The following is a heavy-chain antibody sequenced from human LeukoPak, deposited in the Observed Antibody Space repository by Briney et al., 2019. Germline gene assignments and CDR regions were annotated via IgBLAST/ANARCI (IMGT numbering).Heavy chain of an antibody. Sequence: GASVKVSCKASGYTFTSYGISWVRQAPGQGLEWMGWISAYNGNTNYAQKLQGRVTMTTDTSTSTAYKELRSLISDDTAVYYCARVCVVVVAATPGNWFDPWGQGTLVTVSS. CDR1: GYTFTSYG. V-gene: IGHV1-18*01. CDR2: ISAYNGNT. J-gene: IGHJ5*02. D-gene: IGHD2-15*01. CDR3: ARVCVVVVAATPGNWFDP.